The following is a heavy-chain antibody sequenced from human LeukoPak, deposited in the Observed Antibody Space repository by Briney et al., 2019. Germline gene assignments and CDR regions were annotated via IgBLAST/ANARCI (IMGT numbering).Heavy chain of an antibody. V-gene: IGHV3-7*01. D-gene: IGHD3-9*01. CDR3: ARGQESKLRYFDWLLSGFDP. CDR2: IKQDGSEK. J-gene: IGHJ5*02. CDR1: GFTFSSYW. Sequence: PGGSLRLSCAASGFTFSSYWMSWVRQAPGKGLEWVANIKQDGSEKYYVDSVKGRFTISRDNAKNSLYLQMNSLRAEDTAVYYCARGQESKLRYFDWLLSGFDPWGQGTLVTVSS.